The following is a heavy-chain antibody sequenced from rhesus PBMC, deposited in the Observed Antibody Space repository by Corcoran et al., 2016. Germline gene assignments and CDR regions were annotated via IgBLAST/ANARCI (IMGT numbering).Heavy chain of an antibody. CDR2: INSGGGRT. CDR1: GFTFSSYW. Sequence: EVQLVESGGGLSKPGGSLRLSCAASGFTFSSYWMTWVRQAPGKGLEWVLAINSGGGRTYYADYVKGRFTIYRDNSKNTVSLQMNSLRAEDTAVYYCAKDPDGSSYVLGYFDYWGQGVLVTVSS. D-gene: IGHD4-29*01. J-gene: IGHJ4*01. V-gene: IGHV3S25*01. CDR3: AKDPDGSSYVLGYFDY.